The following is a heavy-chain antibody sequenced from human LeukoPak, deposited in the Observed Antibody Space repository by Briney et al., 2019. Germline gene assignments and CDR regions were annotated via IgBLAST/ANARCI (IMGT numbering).Heavy chain of an antibody. CDR2: IYYSGST. V-gene: IGHV4-59*01. CDR3: ARGSSSWYIGAYYFDY. CDR1: IDSFSNYH. Sequence: SETLSLTCAVYIDSFSNYHWSWIRQPPGKGLEWIGYIYYSGSTNYNPSLKSRVTISVDTSKNQFSLKLSSVTAADTAVYYCARGSSSWYIGAYYFDYWGQGTLVTVSS. J-gene: IGHJ4*02. D-gene: IGHD6-13*01.